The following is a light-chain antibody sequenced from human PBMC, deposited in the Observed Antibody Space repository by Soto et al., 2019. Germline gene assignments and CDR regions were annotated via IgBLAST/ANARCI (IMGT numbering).Light chain of an antibody. CDR3: SSYTRSSARYVV. V-gene: IGLV2-14*01. CDR2: DVS. CDR1: SSDVGGYNY. Sequence: QSALTQPASVSGSPGQSVTISCTGTSSDVGGYNYVSWYQQLPGKATKLMIYDVSNRPSGVSNRFSGSKSGNTASLTISGLQAEDEADYYCSSYTRSSARYVVFGGGTKLTVL. J-gene: IGLJ2*01.